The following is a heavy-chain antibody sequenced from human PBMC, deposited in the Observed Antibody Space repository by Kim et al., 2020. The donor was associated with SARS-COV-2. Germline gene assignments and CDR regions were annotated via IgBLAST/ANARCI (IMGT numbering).Heavy chain of an antibody. CDR1: GFTFRNYW. CDR2: IKDDGGEK. J-gene: IGHJ4*02. Sequence: GGSLRLSCAASGFTFRNYWMHWVRQAPGKGLEWVASIKDDGGEKRYVDSVRGRFTISRDNAKNSLYLQMSSLRADDTAIYYCASDTGWHFDNWGQGTLVT. D-gene: IGHD6-19*01. V-gene: IGHV3-7*05. CDR3: ASDTGWHFDN.